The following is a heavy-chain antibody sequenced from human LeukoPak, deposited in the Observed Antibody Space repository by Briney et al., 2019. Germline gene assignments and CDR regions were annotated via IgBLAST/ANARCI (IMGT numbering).Heavy chain of an antibody. CDR2: IYHSGST. D-gene: IGHD3-9*01. CDR3: ARSRYFDWSFDY. J-gene: IGHJ4*02. CDR1: GGSISSGGYY. Sequence: PSQTLSLTCTVSGGSISSGGYYWSWIRQPPGKGLEWIGYIYHSGSTYYNPSLKSRVTISVDTSKNQFSLKLSSVTAADTAVYYCARSRYFDWSFDYWGQGTLVTVSS. V-gene: IGHV4-30-2*01.